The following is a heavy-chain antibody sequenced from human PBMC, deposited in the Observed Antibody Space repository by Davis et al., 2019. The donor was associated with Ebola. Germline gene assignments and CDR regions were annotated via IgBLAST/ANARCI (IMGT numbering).Heavy chain of an antibody. J-gene: IGHJ4*02. V-gene: IGHV3-30-3*01. D-gene: IGHD6-19*01. CDR1: GFTFSSYA. Sequence: GESLKISCAASGFTFSSYAMHWVRQAPGKGLEWVAVISYDGSNKYYADSVKGRFTISRDNSKNTLYLQMNSLRAEDTAVYYCARGGLGGSGWYGPLYYFDYWGQGTLVTVSS. CDR2: ISYDGSNK. CDR3: ARGGLGGSGWYGPLYYFDY.